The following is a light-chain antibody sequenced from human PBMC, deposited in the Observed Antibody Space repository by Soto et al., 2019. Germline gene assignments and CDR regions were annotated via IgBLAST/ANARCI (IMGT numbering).Light chain of an antibody. J-gene: IGLJ2*01. CDR3: CSYAGSYSWV. V-gene: IGLV2-11*01. CDR1: SSDVGGYEY. CDR2: DVS. Sequence: QSALTQPRSVSGSPGQSVTISCTGTSSDVGGYEYVSWYQQHPGTTPKLMIYDVSKRPSGVPDRFSGSKSGNTASLTISGLQGEDESDYYCCSYAGSYSWVFGGGTKLTVL.